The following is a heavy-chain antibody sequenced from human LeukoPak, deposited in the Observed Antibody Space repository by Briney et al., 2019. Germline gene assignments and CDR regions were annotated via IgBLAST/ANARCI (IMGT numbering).Heavy chain of an antibody. Sequence: PSETLSLTCSVSGGSVSSYYWSWIRQPPGKGLEYIGYIYYNGGTNYNPSLKSRVTISVDTSKNQFSLKLSSVTAADTAVYYCARTGYWYFDLWGRGTLVTVSS. D-gene: IGHD1-1*01. V-gene: IGHV4-59*08. J-gene: IGHJ2*01. CDR2: IYYNGGT. CDR3: ARTGYWYFDL. CDR1: GGSVSSYY.